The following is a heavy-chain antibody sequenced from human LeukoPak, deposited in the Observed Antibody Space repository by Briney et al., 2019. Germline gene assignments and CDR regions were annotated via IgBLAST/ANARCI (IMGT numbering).Heavy chain of an antibody. CDR2: ISSTGSSI. J-gene: IGHJ4*02. CDR1: GFTFSDYY. D-gene: IGHD5-24*01. Sequence: GGSLRLSCAASGFTFSDYYMSWIRQAPGKGLEWVSYISSTGSSIYYTDSVKGRFTISRDNAKNSLYLQMNSQRAEDTAVYYCTREGDGYNHFDYWGQGTLVTVSS. CDR3: TREGDGYNHFDY. V-gene: IGHV3-11*01.